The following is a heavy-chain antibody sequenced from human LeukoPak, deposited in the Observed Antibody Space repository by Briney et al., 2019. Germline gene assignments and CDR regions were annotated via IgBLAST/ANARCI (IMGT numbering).Heavy chain of an antibody. CDR3: AKDAVAPGSGGDYFDY. D-gene: IGHD3-10*01. Sequence: GGSLSLSCAASGFTFRSNAMSWVRQAPGKGLEWVSVITGNGGSTYYADSVKGRFTISRDNSKNTLSLQMNSLRAEDTAVYYCAKDAVAPGSGGDYFDYWGQGTLVTVSS. CDR2: ITGNGGST. CDR1: GFTFRSNA. V-gene: IGHV3-23*01. J-gene: IGHJ4*02.